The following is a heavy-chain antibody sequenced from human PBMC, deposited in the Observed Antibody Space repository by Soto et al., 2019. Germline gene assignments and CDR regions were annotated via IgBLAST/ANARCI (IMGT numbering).Heavy chain of an antibody. CDR2: IHYSGTT. Sequence: SETLSLTCTVSGGSISNTDYYWSWIRQTPGRGLECIGYIHYSGTTYFNPSLKSRVTISVDTSKNQFSLKLSSVTAADTAVYYCARAGGYYYDSSGYSPFDYWGQGTLVTVSS. D-gene: IGHD3-22*01. CDR3: ARAGGYYYDSSGYSPFDY. V-gene: IGHV4-30-4*01. CDR1: GGSISNTDYY. J-gene: IGHJ4*02.